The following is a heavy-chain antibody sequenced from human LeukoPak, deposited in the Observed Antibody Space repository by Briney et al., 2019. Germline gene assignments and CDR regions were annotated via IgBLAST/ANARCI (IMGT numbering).Heavy chain of an antibody. J-gene: IGHJ6*03. V-gene: IGHV3-30-3*01. CDR2: ISYDGSNK. D-gene: IGHD3-10*01. CDR1: GFTFSSYA. CDR3: ARDATMVPLYYYYYMDV. Sequence: PGRSLRLSCAASGFTFSSYAMHWVRQAPGKGLEWVAVISYDGSNKYYADSVKGRFTISRDNSKNTLYLQMNSLRVEDTAVYYCARDATMVPLYYYYYMDVWGKGTTVTVSS.